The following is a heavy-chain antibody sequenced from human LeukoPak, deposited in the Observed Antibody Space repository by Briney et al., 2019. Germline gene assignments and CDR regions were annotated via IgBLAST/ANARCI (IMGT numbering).Heavy chain of an antibody. J-gene: IGHJ4*02. CDR1: GFTFDDYA. Sequence: GGSLRLSCAASGFTFDDYAMHWVRQAPGKGLEWVSGISWNSGSIGYADSVKGRFTISRDNAKNSLYLQMSSLRAEDTALYYCAKDIGESATGGFDYWGQGTLVTVSS. CDR3: AKDIGESATGGFDY. V-gene: IGHV3-9*01. CDR2: ISWNSGSI. D-gene: IGHD2-8*02.